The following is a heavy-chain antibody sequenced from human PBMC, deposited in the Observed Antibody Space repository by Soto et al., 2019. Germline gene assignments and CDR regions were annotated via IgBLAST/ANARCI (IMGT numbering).Heavy chain of an antibody. V-gene: IGHV1-69*13. CDR1: GGTYSSYA. CDR3: ASFSGAEEDYYYYYYGMDV. J-gene: IGHJ6*02. CDR2: IIPIFGTA. D-gene: IGHD1-26*01. Sequence: SVTVCCKASGGTYSSYAISWVRQAPGQGLEWMGGIIPIFGTANYAQKFQGRVTITADESTSTAYMELSSLRSEDTAVYYCASFSGAEEDYYYYYYGMDVWGQGTTVTVSS.